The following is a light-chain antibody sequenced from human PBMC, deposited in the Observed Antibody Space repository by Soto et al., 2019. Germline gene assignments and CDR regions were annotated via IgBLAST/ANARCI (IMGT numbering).Light chain of an antibody. CDR2: GAS. CDR1: QSVSSNY. J-gene: IGKJ2*01. CDR3: QQYGRSPPFA. V-gene: IGKV3-20*01. Sequence: EIVLTQSPGTLSFSPGERATLSCRASQSVSSNYIAWYQQNPGQAPRLLIYGASTRATGIPDRFSGSGSGTDFTLTISRLEPEDFAVYFCQQYGRSPPFAFGQGTKVDIK.